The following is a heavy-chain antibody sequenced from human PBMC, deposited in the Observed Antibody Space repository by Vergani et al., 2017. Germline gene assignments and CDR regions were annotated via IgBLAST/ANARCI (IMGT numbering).Heavy chain of an antibody. J-gene: IGHJ4*02. V-gene: IGHV3-21*01. Sequence: EVLLVESGGGLVKPGGSLRLSCAVSGFTFSSYTMDWVRQAPGKAPEWVAHSSGGGFALYYADSVKGRFTISRENAKNSLYRQMNSRRAEDTALYYCARSPNAGFDYWGQGSLVTVSS. CDR2: SSGGGFAL. CDR3: ARSPNAGFDY. CDR1: GFTFSSYT.